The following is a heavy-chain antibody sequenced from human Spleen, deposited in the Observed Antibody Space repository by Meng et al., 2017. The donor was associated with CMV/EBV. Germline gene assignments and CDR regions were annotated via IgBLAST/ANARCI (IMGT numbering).Heavy chain of an antibody. Sequence: GGSLRLSCTASRFTFSRYAMHWVRQAPGKGLEWVALISYDGSHKDYSDSVKGRFTISRDNSKNTLYLQMNSLRAEDTAVYYRAKGGGGFLENWFDPWGQGTLVTVSS. D-gene: IGHD3-3*01. CDR2: ISYDGSHK. V-gene: IGHV3-30-3*01. CDR3: AKGGGGFLENWFDP. J-gene: IGHJ5*02. CDR1: RFTFSRYA.